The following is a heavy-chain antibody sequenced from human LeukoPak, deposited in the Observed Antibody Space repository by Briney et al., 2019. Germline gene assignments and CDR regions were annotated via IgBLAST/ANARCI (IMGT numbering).Heavy chain of an antibody. D-gene: IGHD2-2*01. CDR1: GGSISSSTHY. J-gene: IGHJ4*02. CDR2: IFYSGST. V-gene: IGHV4-39*07. Sequence: SETLSLTCTVSGGSISSSTHYWGWIRQPPGKGLEWIGSIFYSGSTYYNPSLKSRGTMSVDTTENQLSLKLSSVTAADTAVYYCARYVVVTDTEYFDYWGQGTLVTVSS. CDR3: ARYVVVTDTEYFDY.